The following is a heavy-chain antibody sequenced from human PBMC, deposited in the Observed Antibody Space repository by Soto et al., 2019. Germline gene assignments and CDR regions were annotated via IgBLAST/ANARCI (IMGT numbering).Heavy chain of an antibody. CDR1: GFTFSSYG. D-gene: IGHD3-9*01. J-gene: IGHJ4*02. CDR2: ISYDGSNK. CDR3: AKASERYFDWFYFDY. Sequence: GGSLRLSCAASGFTFSSYGMHWVRQAPGKGLEWVAVISYDGSNKYYADSVKGRFTISRDNSKNTLYLQMNSLRAEDTAVYYCAKASERYFDWFYFDYWGQGTLVTVSS. V-gene: IGHV3-30*18.